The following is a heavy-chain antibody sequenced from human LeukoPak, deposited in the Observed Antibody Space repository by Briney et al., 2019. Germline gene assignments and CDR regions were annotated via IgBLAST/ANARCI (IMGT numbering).Heavy chain of an antibody. V-gene: IGHV4-59*01. Sequence: PSETLSLTCTVSGGSISSYYWSWIRQPPGKGLEWIGYIYYSGSTNYNPSLKSRATISVDTSKNQFSLKLSSVTAADTAVYYCARGHYDSSGYYYSYYYYYYMDVWGKGTTVTISS. D-gene: IGHD3-22*01. J-gene: IGHJ6*03. CDR2: IYYSGST. CDR1: GGSISSYY. CDR3: ARGHYDSSGYYYSYYYYYYMDV.